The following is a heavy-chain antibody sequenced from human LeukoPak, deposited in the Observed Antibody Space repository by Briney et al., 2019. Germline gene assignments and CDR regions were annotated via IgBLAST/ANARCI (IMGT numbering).Heavy chain of an antibody. J-gene: IGHJ4*02. CDR2: ISGGGSST. Sequence: GGSLRLSCAASGFTFSSYAMSWVRQAPGKGLEWVSTISGGGSSTYFADSVKGRFTISRDNSKNTLYLQMNSLRAEDTAVYYCAKGKGTLVAGYYFDYWGQGTLVTVSS. CDR3: AKGKGTLVAGYYFDY. CDR1: GFTFSSYA. D-gene: IGHD6-6*01. V-gene: IGHV3-23*01.